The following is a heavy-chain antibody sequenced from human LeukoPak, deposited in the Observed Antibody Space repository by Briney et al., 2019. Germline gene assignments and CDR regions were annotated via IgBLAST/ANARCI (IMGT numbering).Heavy chain of an antibody. Sequence: SETLSLTCAVYGGSFSGYYWSWIRQPPGKGLEWIGEINHSGTTNYNPSLKSRVTILVDTSKNQFSLKLSSVTAADTAVYYCAREAVLVVPATRPDHFDYWGQGTLVTVSS. J-gene: IGHJ4*02. CDR2: INHSGTT. CDR3: AREAVLVVPATRPDHFDY. V-gene: IGHV4-34*01. D-gene: IGHD2-2*02. CDR1: GGSFSGYY.